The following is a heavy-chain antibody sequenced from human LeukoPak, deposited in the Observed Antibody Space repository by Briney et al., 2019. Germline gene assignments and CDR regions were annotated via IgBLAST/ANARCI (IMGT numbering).Heavy chain of an antibody. CDR2: SYHRGST. J-gene: IGHJ4*02. D-gene: IGHD1-1*01. V-gene: IGHV4-59*01. CDR3: ARDRELGY. CDR1: GGSISSYY. Sequence: ASETLSLTCTVSGGSISSYYWSWIRQPPGKGLEWIGWSYHRGSTSYNPSLKSRAAISVDTSKNQFSLKLSSVTAADTAVYYCARDRELGYWGQGTLVTVSS.